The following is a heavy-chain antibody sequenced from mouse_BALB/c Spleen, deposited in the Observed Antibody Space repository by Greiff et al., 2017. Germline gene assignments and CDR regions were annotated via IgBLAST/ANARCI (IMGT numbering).Heavy chain of an antibody. V-gene: IGHV4-1*02. CDR2: INPDSSTI. D-gene: IGHD2-14*01. Sequence: EVKLLESGGGLVQPGGSLKLSCAASGFAFSRYWMSWVRQAPGKGLEWIGEINPDSSTINYTPSLKDKFIISRDNAKNTLYLQMSKVRSEDTALYYCASYYRYDGAMDYWGQGTSVTVSS. J-gene: IGHJ4*01. CDR3: ASYYRYDGAMDY. CDR1: GFAFSRYW.